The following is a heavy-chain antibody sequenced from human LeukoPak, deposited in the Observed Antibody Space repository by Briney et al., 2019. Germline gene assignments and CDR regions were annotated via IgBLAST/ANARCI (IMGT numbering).Heavy chain of an antibody. Sequence: ASVTVSFKASGYTFTSYDINWVRQATGQGLEWMGWMNPNSGNTGYAQKFQGRVTMTRNTSISTAYMELSSLRSEDTAVYYCARKAITMVRGVIRRSNWFDPWGQGTLVTVSS. CDR3: ARKAITMVRGVIRRSNWFDP. CDR1: GYTFTSYD. V-gene: IGHV1-8*01. D-gene: IGHD3-10*01. CDR2: MNPNSGNT. J-gene: IGHJ5*02.